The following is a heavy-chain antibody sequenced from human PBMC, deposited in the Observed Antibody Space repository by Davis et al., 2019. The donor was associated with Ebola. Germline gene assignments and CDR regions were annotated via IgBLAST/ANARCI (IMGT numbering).Heavy chain of an antibody. CDR3: AKGSGLYYYYGMDV. V-gene: IGHV3-7*03. J-gene: IGHJ6*02. Sequence: PGGSLRLSCAASGSTFSSYWMTWVRQAPGKGLEWVANIKQDGSEKYYVDPVKGRFTISRDNAKNSLYLQMNSLRAEDTALYYCAKGSGLYYYYGMDVWGQGTTVTVSS. CDR2: IKQDGSEK. CDR1: GSTFSSYW. D-gene: IGHD3-10*01.